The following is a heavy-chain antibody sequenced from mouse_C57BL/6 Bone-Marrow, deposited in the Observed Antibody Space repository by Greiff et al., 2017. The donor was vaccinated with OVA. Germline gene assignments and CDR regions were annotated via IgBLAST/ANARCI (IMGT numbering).Heavy chain of an antibody. Sequence: EVQVVESGGGLVQPGGSLSLSCAASGFTFTDYYMSWVRQPPGKALEWLGFIRNKANGYTTEYSASVKGRFTISRDNSQSILYLQMNAQRAEDSATYYCARYRGGAFYAMDYWGQGTSVTVSS. V-gene: IGHV7-3*01. D-gene: IGHD1-1*02. CDR2: IRNKANGYTT. CDR1: GFTFTDYY. CDR3: ARYRGGAFYAMDY. J-gene: IGHJ4*01.